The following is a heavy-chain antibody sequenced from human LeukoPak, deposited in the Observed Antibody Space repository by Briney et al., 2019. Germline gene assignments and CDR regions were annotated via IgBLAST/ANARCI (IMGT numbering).Heavy chain of an antibody. V-gene: IGHV3-30-3*01. CDR3: AKSRITMIVVVMPTYLDY. D-gene: IGHD3-22*01. Sequence: GGSLRLSCAASGFTFSSYAMHWVRQAPGKGLEWVAVISYDGSNKYYADSVKGRFTISRDNSKNTLYLQMNSLRAEDTAVYYCAKSRITMIVVVMPTYLDYWGQGTLVTVSS. CDR1: GFTFSSYA. J-gene: IGHJ4*02. CDR2: ISYDGSNK.